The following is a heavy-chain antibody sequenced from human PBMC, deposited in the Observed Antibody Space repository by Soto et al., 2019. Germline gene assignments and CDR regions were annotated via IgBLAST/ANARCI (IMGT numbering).Heavy chain of an antibody. CDR3: ARSAYGDYYYYYYMDV. J-gene: IGHJ6*03. V-gene: IGHV3-66*01. Sequence: PGGSLRLSCAASGFTVISNYMSWVRQAPGKGLEWVSVIYSGGSTYYADSVKGRFTISRDNSKNTLYLQMNGLRAEDTAVYYCARSAYGDYYYYYYMDVWGEGTTVTVSS. CDR1: GFTVISNY. D-gene: IGHD4-17*01. CDR2: IYSGGST.